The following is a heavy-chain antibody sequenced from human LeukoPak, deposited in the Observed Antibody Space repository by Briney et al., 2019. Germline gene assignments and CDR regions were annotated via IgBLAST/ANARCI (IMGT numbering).Heavy chain of an antibody. CDR2: FDREDGET. D-gene: IGHD6-6*01. V-gene: IGHV1-24*01. Sequence: ASVKVSCKVSGYTLTELSMHWVRQAPGKGLEWMGGFDREDGETIYAQKFQGRVTMTEDTSTDTAYMELSSLRSEDTAVYYCATHFEYSSSSIVRDWGQGTLVTVSS. J-gene: IGHJ4*02. CDR3: ATHFEYSSSSIVRD. CDR1: GYTLTELS.